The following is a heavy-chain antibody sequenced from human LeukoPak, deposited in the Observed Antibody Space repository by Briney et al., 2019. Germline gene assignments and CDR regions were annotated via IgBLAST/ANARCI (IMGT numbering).Heavy chain of an antibody. V-gene: IGHV3-23*01. Sequence: GGSLRLSCAASGFTFSSYAMSWVRQAPGKGLEWVSAISGSGGSTYYADSVKGRFTISRDNSENTLYLQMNSLRAEDTAVYYCAKDGYRVATIGSYLDYWGQGTLVTVSS. CDR2: ISGSGGST. J-gene: IGHJ4*02. D-gene: IGHD5-12*01. CDR1: GFTFSSYA. CDR3: AKDGYRVATIGSYLDY.